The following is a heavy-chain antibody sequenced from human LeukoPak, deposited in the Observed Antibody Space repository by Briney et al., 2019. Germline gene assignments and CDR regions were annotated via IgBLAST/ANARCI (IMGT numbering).Heavy chain of an antibody. CDR2: INAGNGNT. CDR1: GYTLTSYA. D-gene: IGHD5-18*01. CDR3: AGNSYGSLDYYYYGMDV. J-gene: IGHJ6*02. V-gene: IGHV1-3*01. Sequence: ASVKVSCKASGYTLTSYAMHWVRQAPGQRLEWKGSINAGNGNTKYSQKFQGRVTITRDTSASTAYMELSSLRSEDTAVYYCAGNSYGSLDYYYYGMDVWGQGTTVTVSS.